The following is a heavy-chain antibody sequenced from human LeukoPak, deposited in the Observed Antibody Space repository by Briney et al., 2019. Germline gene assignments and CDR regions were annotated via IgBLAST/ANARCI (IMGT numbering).Heavy chain of an antibody. Sequence: SETLSLTCTVSGVSISSSNSYWGWIRQPPGKGLEWIGSIYYSGNTYYNASLKSRVTISIDTSKNQFSLKLTSVTAADTAVYYCARDDYDRSGYRMGANIWGQGTMVTVSS. V-gene: IGHV4-39*02. CDR1: GVSISSSNSY. CDR3: ARDDYDRSGYRMGANI. D-gene: IGHD3-22*01. J-gene: IGHJ3*02. CDR2: IYYSGNT.